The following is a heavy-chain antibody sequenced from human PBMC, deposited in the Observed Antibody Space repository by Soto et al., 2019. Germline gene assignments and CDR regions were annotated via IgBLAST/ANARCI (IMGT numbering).Heavy chain of an antibody. CDR2: IYYSGST. Sequence: QVQLQESGPVLVNPSETLSLTCTVSGGSVSSGSYYWSWIRQPPGKGLEWIGHIYYSGSTNYNPSLKSRVTISVDTSKNQFSLKLSSVTAADTAVYYCARGRIAAADYWGQGTLVTVSS. V-gene: IGHV4-61*01. CDR3: ARGRIAAADY. J-gene: IGHJ4*02. D-gene: IGHD6-13*01. CDR1: GGSVSSGSYY.